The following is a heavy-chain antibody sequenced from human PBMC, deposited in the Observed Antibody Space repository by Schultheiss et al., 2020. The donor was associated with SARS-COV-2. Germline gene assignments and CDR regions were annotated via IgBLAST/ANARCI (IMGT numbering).Heavy chain of an antibody. Sequence: ASVKVSCKASGYTFTSYGISWVRQAPGQGLEWMGIINPSGGSTSYAQKFQGRVTMTTDTSTSTAYMELRSLRSDDTAVYYCARMDVSLFIAVAGTWFDPWGQGTLVTVSS. D-gene: IGHD6-19*01. CDR3: ARMDVSLFIAVAGTWFDP. CDR1: GYTFTSYG. CDR2: INPSGGST. V-gene: IGHV1-18*01. J-gene: IGHJ5*02.